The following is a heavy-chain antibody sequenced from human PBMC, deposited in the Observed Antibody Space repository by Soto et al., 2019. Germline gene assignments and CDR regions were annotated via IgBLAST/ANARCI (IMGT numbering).Heavy chain of an antibody. Sequence: QVQLQESGPGLVKPSETLSLTCTVSGGSVSSGSYYWSWIRQPPGKGLEWIGYIYYSGSTNYNLSLKSRVTISVDTSKNQFSLKLSSVTAADTAVYYCARDRWFGELLFSGLRVGGYYYGMDVWGQGTTVTVSS. CDR3: ARDRWFGELLFSGLRVGGYYYGMDV. CDR1: GGSVSSGSYY. J-gene: IGHJ6*02. CDR2: IYYSGST. D-gene: IGHD3-10*01. V-gene: IGHV4-61*01.